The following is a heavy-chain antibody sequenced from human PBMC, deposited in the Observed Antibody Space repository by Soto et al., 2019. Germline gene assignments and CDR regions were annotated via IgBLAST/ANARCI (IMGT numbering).Heavy chain of an antibody. V-gene: IGHV3-30*18. Sequence: QVQLVESGGGVVQPGRSLRLSCAASGFTFNNYGMHWVRQAPGKGLEGVATISNDGSDKYYADSVKGRLTISRDNSKNTVYLQMNSLRAEETAGYYCAKDQGIAASHGIDWGQGTMVTVSS. CDR3: AKDQGIAASHGID. J-gene: IGHJ3*01. CDR2: ISNDGSDK. CDR1: GFTFNNYG. D-gene: IGHD6-13*01.